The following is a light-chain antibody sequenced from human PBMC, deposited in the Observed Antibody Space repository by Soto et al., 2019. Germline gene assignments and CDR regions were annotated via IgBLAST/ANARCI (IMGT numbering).Light chain of an antibody. Sequence: EIVMTQTPLSLPVTPGEAASISCTSSQSLLDSDDGNTYMDWYLQKPWQSPQLLIHTLSDRASGVPDRFSGSGSGTDFTLKISRVEAGDVGIYYCMQRLEFPYTFGQGTKLEIK. V-gene: IGKV2-40*01. CDR1: QSLLDSDDGNTY. J-gene: IGKJ2*01. CDR2: TLS. CDR3: MQRLEFPYT.